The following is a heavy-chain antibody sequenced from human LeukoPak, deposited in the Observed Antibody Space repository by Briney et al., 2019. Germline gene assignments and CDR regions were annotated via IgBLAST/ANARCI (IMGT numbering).Heavy chain of an antibody. D-gene: IGHD3-10*01. J-gene: IGHJ4*02. Sequence: GASVKVSCKASGGTFSSYAISWVRQAPGQGLEWMGGIIPIFGTANYAQKFQGRVTITADKSTSTAYMELSSLRSEDTAVYYCARGMYEDMVRGVIITYYFDYWGQGTLVTVSS. CDR3: ARGMYEDMVRGVIITYYFDY. CDR1: GGTFSSYA. CDR2: IIPIFGTA. V-gene: IGHV1-69*06.